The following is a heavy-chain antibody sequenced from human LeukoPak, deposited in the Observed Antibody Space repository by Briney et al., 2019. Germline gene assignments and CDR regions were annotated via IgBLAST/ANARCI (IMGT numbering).Heavy chain of an antibody. J-gene: IGHJ4*02. Sequence: PSETLSLTCTVSGGSISSGDYYWSWIRQPPGKGLEWIGYIYYSGSTYYNPSLKSRVTISVDTSKNQFSLKLSSVTAADTAVYYCARVGSWLYGSGSYRRDFDYWGQGTLVTVPS. CDR2: IYYSGST. V-gene: IGHV4-30-4*08. D-gene: IGHD3-10*01. CDR1: GGSISSGDYY. CDR3: ARVGSWLYGSGSYRRDFDY.